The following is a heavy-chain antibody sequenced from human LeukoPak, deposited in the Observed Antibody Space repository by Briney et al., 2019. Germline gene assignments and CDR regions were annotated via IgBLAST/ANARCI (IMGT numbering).Heavy chain of an antibody. D-gene: IGHD3-22*01. CDR1: GGSISSYY. CDR3: ARATYYYDSSGYPFDY. Sequence: SETLSLTCTVSGGSISSYYWSWIRQPPGKGLEWIGYIYYSGSTNYNPSPKSRVTISVDTSKNQFSLKLSSVTAADTAVYYCARATYYYDSSGYPFDYWGQGTLVTVSS. CDR2: IYYSGST. J-gene: IGHJ4*02. V-gene: IGHV4-59*01.